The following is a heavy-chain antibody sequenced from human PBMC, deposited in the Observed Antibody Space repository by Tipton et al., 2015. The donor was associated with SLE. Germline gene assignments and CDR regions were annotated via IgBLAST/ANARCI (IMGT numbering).Heavy chain of an antibody. Sequence: TLSLTCTVSGGSISNYYWSWIRQPPGKGLEWIGYIYFSGSANYNPSLKSRVTISLDTSKNQFSLKLSSVTAADTAVYYCARAGGGDSNWFDPWGQGTLVTVSS. J-gene: IGHJ5*02. CDR3: ARAGGGDSNWFDP. CDR1: GGSISNYY. D-gene: IGHD2-21*01. CDR2: IYFSGSA. V-gene: IGHV4-59*07.